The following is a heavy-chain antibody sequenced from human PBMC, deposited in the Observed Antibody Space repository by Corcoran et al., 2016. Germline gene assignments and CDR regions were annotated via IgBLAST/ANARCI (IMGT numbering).Heavy chain of an antibody. CDR2: ISSSSSTI. D-gene: IGHD2-2*01. CDR1: GFTFSSYS. J-gene: IGHJ4*02. CDR3: ASLDVVVPAARGRAAAGSKHYFDY. Sequence: EVQLVESGGGLVQPGGSLRLSCAASGFTFSSYSMNWVRQAPGKGLEWVSYISSSSSTIYYADSVKGRFTISRDNAKNSLYLQMNSLRAEDTGVYYCASLDVVVPAARGRAAAGSKHYFDYWGQGTLVTVSS. V-gene: IGHV3-48*04.